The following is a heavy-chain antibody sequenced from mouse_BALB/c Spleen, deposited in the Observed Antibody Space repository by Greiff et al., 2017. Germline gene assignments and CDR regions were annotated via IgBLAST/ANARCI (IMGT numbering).Heavy chain of an antibody. D-gene: IGHD2-3*01. CDR3: ARGMGFMDY. CDR1: GYTFTSYW. Sequence: DLVKPGASVKLSCKASGYTFTSYWINWIKQRPGQGLEWIGRIAPGSGSTYYNEMFKGKATLTVDTSSSTAYIQLSSLSSEDSAVYFCARGMGFMDYWGHEPQSPSPQ. V-gene: IGHV1S41*01. J-gene: IGHJ4*01. CDR2: IAPGSGST.